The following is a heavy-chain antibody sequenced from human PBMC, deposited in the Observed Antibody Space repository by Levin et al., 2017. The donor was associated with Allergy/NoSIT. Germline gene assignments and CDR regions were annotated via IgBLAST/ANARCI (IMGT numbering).Heavy chain of an antibody. CDR1: GGSISSYY. CDR2: IYYSGST. D-gene: IGHD3-3*01. Sequence: SETLSLTCTVSGGSISSYYWSWIRQPPGKGLEWIGYIYYSGSTNYNPSLKSRVTISVDTSKNQFSLKLISVTAADTAVYYCARHKVYDFWSGYEYSSSWDVGYYGMDVWGQGTTVTVSS. V-gene: IGHV4-59*08. J-gene: IGHJ6*02. CDR3: ARHKVYDFWSGYEYSSSWDVGYYGMDV.